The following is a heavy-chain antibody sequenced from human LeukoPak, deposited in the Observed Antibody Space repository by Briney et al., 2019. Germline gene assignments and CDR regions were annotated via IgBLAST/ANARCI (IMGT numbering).Heavy chain of an antibody. CDR2: IDPSDSYT. J-gene: IGHJ4*02. CDR1: GYSFTSYW. CDR3: ARNQIMGATRSPFDY. V-gene: IGHV5-10-1*01. Sequence: KPGESLRISCKGSGYSFTSYWISWVRQTPGKGLEWMGRIDPSDSYTNYSPSFQGHVTISADKSISTAYLQWSSLKASDTAMYYCARNQIMGATRSPFDYWGQGTLVTVSS. D-gene: IGHD1-26*01.